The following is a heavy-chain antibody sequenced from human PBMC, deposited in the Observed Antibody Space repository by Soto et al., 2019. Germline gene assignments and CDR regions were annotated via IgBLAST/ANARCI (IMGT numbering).Heavy chain of an antibody. CDR1: GFAFSSYG. CDR3: ARSPPGVAGRYYFDF. J-gene: IGHJ4*02. V-gene: IGHV3-33*01. CDR2: IWYDGSNK. D-gene: IGHD6-6*01. Sequence: QVQLVEYGGGVVQPGRSLRLSCAASGFAFSSYGMHWVRQTPGKGLEWVALIWYDGSNKYYADSVKGRFTISRDNSKNTPYLQMHSLRAEVTAVYFCARSPPGVAGRYYFDFWGQGTLVTVSS.